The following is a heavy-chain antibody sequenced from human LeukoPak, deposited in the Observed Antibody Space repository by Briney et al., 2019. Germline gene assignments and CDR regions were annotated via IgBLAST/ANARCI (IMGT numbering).Heavy chain of an antibody. Sequence: GGSLRLSCSASGFTFDYYGMRWVRQAPGKGLEWVAGINWNGGSTGYADSVKGRFTISRDNAKNSLYLQMNSLRAEDTALYYCARESRGVTMTNWGQGTLVTVSP. D-gene: IGHD3-22*01. CDR1: GFTFDYYG. V-gene: IGHV3-20*04. CDR2: INWNGGST. J-gene: IGHJ4*02. CDR3: ARESRGVTMTN.